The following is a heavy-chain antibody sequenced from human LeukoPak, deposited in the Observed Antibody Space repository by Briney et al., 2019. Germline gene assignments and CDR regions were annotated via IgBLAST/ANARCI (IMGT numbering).Heavy chain of an antibody. CDR3: ASGSGSPTPCY. J-gene: IGHJ4*02. CDR2: IYYSGST. V-gene: IGHV4-39*01. D-gene: IGHD3-10*01. Sequence: KASETLSLTCTVSGGSISSSSYYWGWLRQPPGKGLEWIGSIYYSGSTYYNPSLKSRVTISVDTSKNQFSLKLSSVTAADTAVYYCASGSGSPTPCYWGQGTLVTVSS. CDR1: GGSISSSSYY.